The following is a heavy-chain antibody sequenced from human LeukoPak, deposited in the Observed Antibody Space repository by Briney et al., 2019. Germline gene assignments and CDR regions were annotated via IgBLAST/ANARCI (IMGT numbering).Heavy chain of an antibody. Sequence: SVTLSLTCTVSVGFLRRFYWSWIPHPPGRGLVWIGDIYYSGSTNYNTSLSSRVTISIDTSKNQFSRKLSSVTAADTAVYYCAREGTTAPWEDYFDCWGQGTLVTVSS. CDR3: AREGTTAPWEDYFDC. CDR1: VGFLRRFY. V-gene: IGHV4-59*01. CDR2: IYYSGST. D-gene: IGHD1-1*01. J-gene: IGHJ4*02.